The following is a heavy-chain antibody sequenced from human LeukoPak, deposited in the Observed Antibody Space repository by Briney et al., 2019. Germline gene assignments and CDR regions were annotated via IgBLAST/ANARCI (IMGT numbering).Heavy chain of an antibody. D-gene: IGHD2-21*02. CDR1: GFTFSNYA. CDR3: ARERACGDDCYSGGFDY. V-gene: IGHV3-30-3*01. J-gene: IGHJ4*02. Sequence: GGSLRLSCAASGFTFSNYAMNWVRQAPGKGLEWVAVISYDGDSKYYADSVKGRFTISRDNPKNTLYLQMNSLRAEDTSVYYCARERACGDDCYSGGFDYWGQGTLVTVSS. CDR2: ISYDGDSK.